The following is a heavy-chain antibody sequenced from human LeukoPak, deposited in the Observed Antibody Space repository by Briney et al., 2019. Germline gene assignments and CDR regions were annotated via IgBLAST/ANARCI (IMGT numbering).Heavy chain of an antibody. D-gene: IGHD2-2*01. CDR3: AKESGYCSSTSCFADAFDI. V-gene: IGHV3-33*06. CDR2: IWYDGSNK. Sequence: GGSLRLSCAASGFTFSSYGMHWVRQAPGKGLEWVAVIWYDGSNKYYADSMKGRLSISRDNSKNTLYLQMNSLRAEDTAVYYCAKESGYCSSTSCFADAFDIWGQGTRVTVSS. CDR1: GFTFSSYG. J-gene: IGHJ3*02.